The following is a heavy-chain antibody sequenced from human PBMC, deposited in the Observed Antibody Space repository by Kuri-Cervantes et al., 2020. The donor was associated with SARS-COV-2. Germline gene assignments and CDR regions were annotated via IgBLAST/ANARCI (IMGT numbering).Heavy chain of an antibody. V-gene: IGHV1-2*02. CDR2: INPNSGGT. CDR1: GYTFTGYY. D-gene: IGHD3-3*01. CDR3: ARGVTIFGVVSYYYYMDV. J-gene: IGHJ6*03. Sequence: PSVKVSCKASGYTFTGYYMHWVRQAPGQGLEWMGWINPNSGGTNYAQKFQGRVTMTRDTSISTAYMELSRLRSDDTAVYYCARGVTIFGVVSYYYYMDVWGKRTTVTVSS.